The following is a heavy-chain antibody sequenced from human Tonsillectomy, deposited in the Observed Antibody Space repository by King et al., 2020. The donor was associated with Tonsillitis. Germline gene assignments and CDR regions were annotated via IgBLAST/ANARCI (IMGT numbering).Heavy chain of an antibody. J-gene: IGHJ4*02. CDR2: IYPGDSDT. CDR1: GYSFTSYW. D-gene: IGHD2-2*02. V-gene: IGHV5-51*01. Sequence: VQLVESGAEVKKPGESLKISCKGSGYSFTSYWIGWVRQMPGKGLEWMGIIYPGDSDTRYSPSFQGQVTISADKSISTAYLQWSSLKASDTAMYYCASLHHCSSTSCYNEVDYWGQGTLVTVSS. CDR3: ASLHHCSSTSCYNEVDY.